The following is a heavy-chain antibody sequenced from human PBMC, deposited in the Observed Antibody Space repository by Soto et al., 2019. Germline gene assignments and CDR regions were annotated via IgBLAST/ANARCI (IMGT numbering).Heavy chain of an antibody. V-gene: IGHV1-2*04. CDR3: ARDIRSVAGYYGMDV. CDR2: INPNSGGT. Sequence: QVQLVQSGAEVKKPGASVKVSCKASGYTFTGYYMHWVRQAPGQGLEWMGWINPNSGGTNYAQKFQGWVTMTRDTSISTAYMELSRLRSDDTAVYYCARDIRSVAGYYGMDVWGQGTTVTVSS. D-gene: IGHD6-19*01. CDR1: GYTFTGYY. J-gene: IGHJ6*02.